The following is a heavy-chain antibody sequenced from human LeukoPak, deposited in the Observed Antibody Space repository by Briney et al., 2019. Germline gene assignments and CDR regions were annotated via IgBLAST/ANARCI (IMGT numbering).Heavy chain of an antibody. CDR1: GGYISTYY. V-gene: IGHV4-4*07. Sequence: PSETLSLTCTVSGGYISTYYWSWIRQSAGKGLEWIGRIYSSGSANYNPSLKSRLAMSVDTSKNQFSLTLSSVTAADTAVYYSARNKRLGWERADTTFDYWGQGTLVTVSS. J-gene: IGHJ4*02. CDR3: ARNKRLGWERADTTFDY. CDR2: IYSSGSA. D-gene: IGHD1-1*01.